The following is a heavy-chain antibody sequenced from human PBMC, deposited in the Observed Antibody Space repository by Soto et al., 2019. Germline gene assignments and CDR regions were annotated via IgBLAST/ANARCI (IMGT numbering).Heavy chain of an antibody. J-gene: IGHJ4*02. CDR2: IWNDGSNE. V-gene: IGHV3-33*08. D-gene: IGHD2-15*01. CDR3: ARDQTDSGGYSDS. CDR1: GFTFGTTD. Sequence: GGSLRLSCAASGFTFGTTDMSWVRQAPGKGLEWLAIIWNDGSNEYYADSVKGRFTISRDNSKNTVYLQVSNLRAEDTAVYFCARDQTDSGGYSDSWGQGTLVTVSS.